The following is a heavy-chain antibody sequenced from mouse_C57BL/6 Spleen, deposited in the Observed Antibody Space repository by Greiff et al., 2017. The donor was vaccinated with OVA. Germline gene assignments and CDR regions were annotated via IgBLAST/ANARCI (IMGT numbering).Heavy chain of an antibody. Sequence: QVQLQQSGPELVKPGASVKIPCKASGYTFTDYNMDWVKQSHGKSLEWIGVISTYYGDASYNQKFKDKATMTVDKSSSTAYMELARLTSEDSAVYYCARRLRWYFDVWGTGTTVTVSS. CDR1: GYTFTDYN. V-gene: IGHV1-67*01. CDR2: ISTYYGDA. CDR3: ARRLRWYFDV. J-gene: IGHJ1*03. D-gene: IGHD2-2*01.